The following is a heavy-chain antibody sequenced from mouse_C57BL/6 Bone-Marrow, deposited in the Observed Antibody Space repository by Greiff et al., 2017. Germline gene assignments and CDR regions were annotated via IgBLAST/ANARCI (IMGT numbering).Heavy chain of an antibody. CDR3: ARHWGY. Sequence: EVQLVESGGGLVKPGGSLKLSCAASGFTFSSSTMSWVRQTPAKGLEWVATISGGGGNTYYHDSVKGRFTISRDNATNTLYLQMSSLRSEDTALYYCARHWGYWGQGTTLTVSS. CDR2: ISGGGGNT. J-gene: IGHJ2*01. V-gene: IGHV5-9*01. CDR1: GFTFSSST.